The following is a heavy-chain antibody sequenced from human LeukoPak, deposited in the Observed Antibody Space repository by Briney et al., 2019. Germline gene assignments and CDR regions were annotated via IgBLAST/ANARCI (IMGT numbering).Heavy chain of an antibody. J-gene: IGHJ4*02. V-gene: IGHV4-34*01. D-gene: IGHD2/OR15-2a*01. CDR3: ASSMGPGYCFDY. Sequence: PSETLSLTCAVYGGSFSGYYWSWIRQPPGKGLEWIGEINHSGSTNYNPSPKSRVTISVDTSKNQFSLKLSSVTAADTAVYYCASSMGPGYCFDYWGQGTLVTVSS. CDR1: GGSFSGYY. CDR2: INHSGST.